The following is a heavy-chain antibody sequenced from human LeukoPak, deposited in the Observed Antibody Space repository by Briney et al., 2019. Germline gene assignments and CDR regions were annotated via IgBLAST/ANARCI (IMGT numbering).Heavy chain of an antibody. Sequence: PSETLSLTCTVSGGSISSSSYYWGWIRQPPGKGLEWIGSIYYSGSTYYNPSLKSRVTMSLDTSKNKFSLKLSSVTAADTAVYYCATGGRRDVYFFFDFWGQGTLVTVSS. V-gene: IGHV4-39*07. CDR2: IYYSGST. CDR1: GGSISSSSYY. CDR3: ATGGRRDVYFFFDF. J-gene: IGHJ4*02. D-gene: IGHD5-24*01.